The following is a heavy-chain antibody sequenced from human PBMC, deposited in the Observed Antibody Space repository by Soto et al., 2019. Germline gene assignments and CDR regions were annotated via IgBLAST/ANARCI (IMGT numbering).Heavy chain of an antibody. V-gene: IGHV3-23*01. CDR1: GFTFSSYA. CDR2: ISGSGGST. CDR3: AKGDPYYYGMDV. J-gene: IGHJ6*02. Sequence: EVQLLESGGGLVQPGGSLRLSCAASGFTFSSYAMGWVPQAPGKGLEWVSAISGSGGSTYYADSVKGRFTISRDNSKNTLYLQMNSLRAEDTAVYYCAKGDPYYYGMDVWGQGTTVTVSS.